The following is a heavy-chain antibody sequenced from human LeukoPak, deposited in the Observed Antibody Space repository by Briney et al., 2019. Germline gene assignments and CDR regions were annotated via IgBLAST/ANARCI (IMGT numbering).Heavy chain of an antibody. V-gene: IGHV1-2*02. D-gene: IGHD3-22*01. J-gene: IGHJ4*02. CDR1: GYTFTGYC. CDR2: INPNSGGT. Sequence: GASVKLSCKASGYTFTGYCMHWVRQAPGQGLEWMACINPNSGGTNYAQNFQGRVTLTRDTSINTDYMELSRMRSDDTAVYYCAMSYSYDSSGYYSFYFDYWGQGTLVTVSS. CDR3: AMSYSYDSSGYYSFYFDY.